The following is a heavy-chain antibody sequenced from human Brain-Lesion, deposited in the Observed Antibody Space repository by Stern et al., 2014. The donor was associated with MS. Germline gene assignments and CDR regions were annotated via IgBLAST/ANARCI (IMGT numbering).Heavy chain of an antibody. V-gene: IGHV3-30*18. CDR3: AKDRQYLTYFFDH. CDR1: GFTFGGWA. Sequence: VQLVESGGGVVQLGSPLGLSWVASGFTFGGWARHWVGQPPGKGLGWVAGVSYDGSNKYYADSVKGRFTISRDNSQNTLYMQMSSLRPEDTAVYYCAKDRQYLTYFFDHWGQGSLVTVSS. D-gene: IGHD2/OR15-2a*01. CDR2: VSYDGSNK. J-gene: IGHJ5*02.